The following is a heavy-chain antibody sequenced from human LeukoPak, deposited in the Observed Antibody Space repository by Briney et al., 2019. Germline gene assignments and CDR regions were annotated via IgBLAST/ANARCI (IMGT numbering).Heavy chain of an antibody. J-gene: IGHJ2*01. D-gene: IGHD6-13*01. CDR1: GGSISSYY. Sequence: SETLSLTCTVSGGSISSYYWSWIRQPAGKGLEWLGRIDTSGNTNYKPSLKSRVTMSVDTSKNQFFLKLSSVTAADTAVYYCARVSSSWYQDWYFDLWGRGTLVTVSS. CDR2: IDTSGNT. CDR3: ARVSSSWYQDWYFDL. V-gene: IGHV4-4*07.